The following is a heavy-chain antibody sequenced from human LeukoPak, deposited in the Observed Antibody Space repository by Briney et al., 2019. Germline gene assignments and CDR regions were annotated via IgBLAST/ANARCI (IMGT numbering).Heavy chain of an antibody. V-gene: IGHV3-23*01. CDR1: GFTLSSYE. J-gene: IGHJ6*03. CDR3: ARDPYSGGYGAYYYYYMDV. D-gene: IGHD6-19*01. Sequence: GGSLRLSCTASGFTLSSYEMSWIRQAPGKGLEWVSSIDYSGGSTYYADSVKGRFTISRDNSKNTLYLQMNSLRDEDTAVYYCARDPYSGGYGAYYYYYMDVWGKGTTVTVSS. CDR2: IDYSGGST.